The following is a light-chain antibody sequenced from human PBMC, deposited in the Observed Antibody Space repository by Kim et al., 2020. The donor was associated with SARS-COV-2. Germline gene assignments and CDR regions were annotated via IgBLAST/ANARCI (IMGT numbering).Light chain of an antibody. J-gene: IGLJ3*02. CDR2: FDS. V-gene: IGLV3-21*01. CDR3: QVWNSRSDQWV. CDR1: NIGSEG. Sequence: SYELTQPLSVSVAPGETARITCGGNNIGSEGVHWYQQKPGQAPVLLIYFDSDWPSGIPERFSGSNSGNTATLTISRVEAGEEADYYCQVWNSRSDQWVFG.